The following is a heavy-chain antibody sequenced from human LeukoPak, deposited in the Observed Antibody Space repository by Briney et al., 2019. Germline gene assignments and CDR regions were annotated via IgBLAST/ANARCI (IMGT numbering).Heavy chain of an antibody. CDR3: ARGQIAVAGTPRRPPDY. Sequence: GGSLRLSCAASGFAFSDYYMSWIRQAPGKGLEWVSYISSSSSYTNYADSVKGRFTVSRDNAKNSLYLQMNSLRAEDTAVYYCARGQIAVAGTPRRPPDYWGQGTLVTVSS. CDR1: GFAFSDYY. V-gene: IGHV3-11*06. D-gene: IGHD6-19*01. CDR2: ISSSSSYT. J-gene: IGHJ4*02.